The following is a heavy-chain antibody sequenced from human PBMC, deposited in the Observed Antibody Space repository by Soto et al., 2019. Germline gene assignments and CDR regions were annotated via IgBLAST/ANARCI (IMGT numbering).Heavy chain of an antibody. V-gene: IGHV4-34*01. CDR3: ARGDIVVVPAAISPNYFDY. D-gene: IGHD2-2*02. Sequence: SETLSLTCAVYGGSFSGYYWSWIRQPPGKGLEWIGEINHSGSTNYNPSLKSRVTISVDTSKNQFSLKLSSVTAAETAVYYCARGDIVVVPAAISPNYFDYWGQGTLVTVSS. CDR1: GGSFSGYY. CDR2: INHSGST. J-gene: IGHJ4*02.